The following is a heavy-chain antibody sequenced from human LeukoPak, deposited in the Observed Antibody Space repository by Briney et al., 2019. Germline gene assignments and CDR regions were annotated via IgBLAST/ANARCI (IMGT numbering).Heavy chain of an antibody. CDR3: ARDRASGSFDY. D-gene: IGHD3-22*01. Sequence: ASVEVSCKASGYTFTPYSINWVRQAPGKGLDWMGWISTTTGNPTYAQGFAGRFVFSLDTSVSTAYLQISSLKAEDTAVYYCARDRASGSFDYWGQGTLVTVSS. CDR2: ISTTTGNP. V-gene: IGHV7-4-1*02. CDR1: GYTFTPYS. J-gene: IGHJ4*02.